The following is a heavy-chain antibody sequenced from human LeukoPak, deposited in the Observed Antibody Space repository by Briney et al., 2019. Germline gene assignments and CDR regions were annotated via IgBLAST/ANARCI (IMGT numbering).Heavy chain of an antibody. CDR1: GFTVSSNY. J-gene: IGHJ6*02. V-gene: IGHV3-30*03. D-gene: IGHD1-26*01. Sequence: GGSLRLSCAASGFTVSSNYMSWVRQAPGKGLEWVAVISYDGSNKYYADSVKGRFTISRDNSKNTLYLQMNSLRAEDTAVYYCARDQGELREGYYYYYGMDVWGQGTTVTVSS. CDR2: ISYDGSNK. CDR3: ARDQGELREGYYYYYGMDV.